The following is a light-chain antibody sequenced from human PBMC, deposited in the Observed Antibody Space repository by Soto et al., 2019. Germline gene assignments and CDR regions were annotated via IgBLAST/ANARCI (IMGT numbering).Light chain of an antibody. CDR1: LTVSDN. CDR3: QQYNNWPWT. J-gene: IGKJ1*01. V-gene: IGKV3D-15*01. Sequence: PEERAPLSCRVSLTVSDNYLAWYQQTAGQAPRLLIYDASNRATGIPARFSGSGSGTDFTLTISSLQSEDFAVYYCQQYNNWPWTFGQGTKVDIK. CDR2: DAS.